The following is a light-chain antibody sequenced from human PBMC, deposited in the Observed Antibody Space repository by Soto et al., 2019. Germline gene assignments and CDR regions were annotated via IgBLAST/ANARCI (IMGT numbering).Light chain of an antibody. Sequence: QPVLTQPPSASGTPGQRVTISCSGSRPNIGSNAVSWYQQLPGTAPKLLIYNDNQRPSGVPDRYSASRSCTSATLAISGLQSEDEADYYCAAWDEGLNARGVFGGGTKLAVL. CDR2: NDN. CDR1: RPNIGSNA. V-gene: IGLV1-44*01. CDR3: AAWDEGLNARGV. J-gene: IGLJ3*02.